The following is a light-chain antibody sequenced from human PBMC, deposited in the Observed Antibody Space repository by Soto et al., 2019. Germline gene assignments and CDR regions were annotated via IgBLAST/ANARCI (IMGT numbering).Light chain of an antibody. CDR3: MQALQTPLT. Sequence: DIVMTQSPLSLPVTPGEPASISCRSSQSLLHSNGYNYLDWYLQKPGQSPQLLIYLGSNRASGVPDRFSGSGSGTEFTLKISRVDGEDVGVYYGMQALQTPLTFGGGTKVEIK. CDR1: QSLLHSNGYNY. V-gene: IGKV2-28*01. J-gene: IGKJ4*01. CDR2: LGS.